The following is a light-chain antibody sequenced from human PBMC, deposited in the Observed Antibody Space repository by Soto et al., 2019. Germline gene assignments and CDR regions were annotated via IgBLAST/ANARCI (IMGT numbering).Light chain of an antibody. CDR2: KAS. V-gene: IGKV1-5*03. Sequence: DIQMTQSPSTLSASVGDRVTITCRASQSISTWLAWYQQKPGKAPNLLIYKASNLENGVPSRFSGSGSGTEFTLTISSLQPDDFATYYCQQYNSYSPYTFGQGTKLEIK. J-gene: IGKJ2*01. CDR3: QQYNSYSPYT. CDR1: QSISTW.